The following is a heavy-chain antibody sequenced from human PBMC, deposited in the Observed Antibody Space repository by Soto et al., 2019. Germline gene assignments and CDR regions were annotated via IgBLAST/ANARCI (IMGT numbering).Heavy chain of an antibody. CDR1: GFTFSSYA. CDR3: ARDAKYGDYDY. Sequence: GGSLRLSCAASGFTFSSYAMHWVRQAPGKGLEWVAVISYDGSNKYYADSVKGRFTISRDNSKNTLYLQMNSLRAEDTAVYYCARDAKYGDYDYWGQGTLVTVSS. V-gene: IGHV3-30-3*01. D-gene: IGHD4-17*01. J-gene: IGHJ4*02. CDR2: ISYDGSNK.